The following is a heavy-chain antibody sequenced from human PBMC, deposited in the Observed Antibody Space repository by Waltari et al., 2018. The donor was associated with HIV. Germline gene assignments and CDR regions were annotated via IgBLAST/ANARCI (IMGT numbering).Heavy chain of an antibody. CDR2: IDTKTGSP. CDR3: AEGYGAFDFDY. V-gene: IGHV7-4-1*01. Sequence: VQLQQSPSQFKKPGTSVKTSCKSSENAFSGSVINWVRQAPGQGLEWIGLIDTKTGSPTYAQVFSGLLILSLDTSVTTSYLQIRALKTNDTATYYCAEGYGAFDFDYWGQGTLITVSP. CDR1: ENAFSGSV. D-gene: IGHD2-15*01. J-gene: IGHJ4*02.